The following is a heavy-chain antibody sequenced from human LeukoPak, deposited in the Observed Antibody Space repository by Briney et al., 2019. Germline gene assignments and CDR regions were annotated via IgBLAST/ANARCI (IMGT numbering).Heavy chain of an antibody. CDR2: ISPSGGST. D-gene: IGHD5-24*01. V-gene: IGHV1-46*01. CDR1: GYTFTSYG. J-gene: IGHJ5*02. CDR3: ARDNSVRDEAWWFNP. Sequence: ASVKVSCKASGYTFTSYGISWVRQAPGQGPEWMGVISPSGGSTIYAQKFKGRVTLTRDVSTSTDYLELSSLRSEDTAVYYCARDNSVRDEAWWFNPWGQGTLVTVSS.